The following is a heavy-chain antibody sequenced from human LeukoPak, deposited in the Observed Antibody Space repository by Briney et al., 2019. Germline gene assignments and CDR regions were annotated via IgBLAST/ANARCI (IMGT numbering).Heavy chain of an antibody. J-gene: IGHJ4*02. V-gene: IGHV3-30*03. CDR2: MSNDGSNK. D-gene: IGHD3-22*01. CDR3: ARDSRFTMRDY. CDR1: GFTFSSYG. Sequence: GGSLRLSCAASGFTFSSYGMHWVRQAPGKGLEWVAVMSNDGSNKYYADSVKGRFTISRDNSKNTLYLQMNSLRAEDTAVYYCARDSRFTMRDYWGQGTLVTVSS.